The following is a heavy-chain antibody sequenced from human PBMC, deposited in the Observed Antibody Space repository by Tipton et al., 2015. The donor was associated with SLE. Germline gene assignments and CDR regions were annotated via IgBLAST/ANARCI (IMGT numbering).Heavy chain of an antibody. CDR2: IYETGST. Sequence: PGLVKPSETLSLTCAVSGYSISSGYYWGWIRQPPGKGLEWIGSIYETGSTYYNPSLKSRATMSLDTSKNQFSLSLNSVTAADTAVYYCVRDRSWGYFFDYWGQGSQVTVSS. D-gene: IGHD3-10*01. CDR1: GYSISSGYY. V-gene: IGHV4-38-2*02. J-gene: IGHJ4*02. CDR3: VRDRSWGYFFDY.